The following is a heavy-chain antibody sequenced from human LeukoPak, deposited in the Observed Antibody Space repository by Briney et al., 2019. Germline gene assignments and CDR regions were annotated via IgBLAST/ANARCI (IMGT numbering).Heavy chain of an antibody. J-gene: IGHJ4*02. CDR3: TRDPTYYLRYGYFDF. V-gene: IGHV3-21*01. D-gene: IGHD3-9*01. CDR1: GCSLTSSA. Sequence: GGSLRLSCAASGCSLTSSAMNWVRQAPGKGLEWVSSINSVSSHIYYANSVRGRFTISRDNAKNSLYLQMSSLTAEDTAVYYCTRDPTYYLRYGYFDFWGQGVLVTVSS. CDR2: INSVSSHI.